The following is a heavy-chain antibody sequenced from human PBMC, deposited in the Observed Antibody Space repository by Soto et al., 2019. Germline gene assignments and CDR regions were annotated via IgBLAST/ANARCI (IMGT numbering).Heavy chain of an antibody. CDR3: AKRDYSKFDY. CDR1: GFTFSSYA. D-gene: IGHD4-4*01. V-gene: IGHV3-23*01. J-gene: IGHJ4*02. Sequence: EVQLLESGGGLVQPGGSLRLSCAASGFTFSSYAMSWVRQAPGKGVEWFSVISGSGGSTYYAEYVKGRFAISRDNSKNTLNLQMNSLRAEDTAVYYCAKRDYSKFDYWGQGTLVTVSS. CDR2: ISGSGGST.